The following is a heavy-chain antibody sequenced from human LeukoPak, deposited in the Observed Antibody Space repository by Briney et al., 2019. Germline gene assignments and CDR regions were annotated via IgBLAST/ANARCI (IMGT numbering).Heavy chain of an antibody. Sequence: GGSLRLSCAAAGFTVSNSYMSWVRQAPGRGLEFVSIIYTGGSTHYVDSVKGRFTISRDNSKNTVDLQMSSLRAEDTAVYYCVNAQLQGAFDMWGQGTMVTVSS. J-gene: IGHJ3*02. D-gene: IGHD5-24*01. CDR3: VNAQLQGAFDM. V-gene: IGHV3-53*01. CDR2: IYTGGST. CDR1: GFTVSNSY.